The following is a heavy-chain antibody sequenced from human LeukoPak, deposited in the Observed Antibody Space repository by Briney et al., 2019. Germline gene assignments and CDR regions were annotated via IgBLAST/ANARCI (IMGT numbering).Heavy chain of an antibody. CDR3: ARDLFEGFDY. CDR2: IYYSGST. D-gene: IGHD2-15*01. V-gene: IGHV4-31*02. J-gene: IGHJ4*02. CDR1: GFTFSSYA. Sequence: LRLSCAASGFTFSSYAMSWIRQHPGKGLEWIGYIYYSGSTYYNPSLKSRVTISVDTSKNQFSLKLSSVTAADTAVYYCARDLFEGFDYWGQGTLVTVSS.